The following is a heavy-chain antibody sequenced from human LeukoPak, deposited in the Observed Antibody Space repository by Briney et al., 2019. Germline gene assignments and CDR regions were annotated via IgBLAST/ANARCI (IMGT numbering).Heavy chain of an antibody. J-gene: IGHJ4*02. D-gene: IGHD6-19*01. CDR2: ISGSGGST. CDR1: GFTFSSYG. V-gene: IGHV3-23*01. Sequence: GGSLRLSCAASGFTFSSYGLSWVRQAPGKGLEWVSAISGSGGSTYYADSVKGRFTISRDNSKNTLYLQMNSLRAEDTAVYYCALIAVAANFDYWGQGTLVTVSS. CDR3: ALIAVAANFDY.